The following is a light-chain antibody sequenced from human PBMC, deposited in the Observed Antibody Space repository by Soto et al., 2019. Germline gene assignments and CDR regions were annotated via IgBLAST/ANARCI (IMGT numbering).Light chain of an antibody. CDR2: GTS. V-gene: IGKV3-20*01. J-gene: IGKJ1*01. CDR1: QRVSSSY. CDR3: HHYQT. Sequence: EVVLTQSPGTLSLSPGERATLSCRASQRVSSSYLGWYQQKPGQAPRLLIYGTSVRATGTPDRFSGSGSGTDFTLTISGLEPGDFAVYYCHHYQTIGQGTKVDIK.